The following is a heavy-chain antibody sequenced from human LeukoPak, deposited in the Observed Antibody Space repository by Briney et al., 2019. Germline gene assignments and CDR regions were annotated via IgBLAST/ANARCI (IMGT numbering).Heavy chain of an antibody. CDR2: ISGSVGST. Sequence: HSGGSLRLSCAASGFTVSSYAMSWVRLAPGKGRGWVSAISGSVGSTYYADCVQGGFTISRDNSKITLYLQMNSLRAEDTAVYYWAKVRGSSWYYSDWGQGTLVTVSS. V-gene: IGHV3-23*01. J-gene: IGHJ4*02. CDR1: GFTVSSYA. D-gene: IGHD6-13*01. CDR3: AKVRGSSWYYSD.